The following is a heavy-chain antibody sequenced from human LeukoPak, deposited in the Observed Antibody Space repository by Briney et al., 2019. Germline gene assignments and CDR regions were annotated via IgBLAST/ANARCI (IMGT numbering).Heavy chain of an antibody. Sequence: GGSLRLSCAASGFTFNTYSMNWVRQAPGKGLEWVSYISSSSSTIYHADAVKGRFTISRDNAKNSLYLQMNSLRAEDTAVYYCARDSSPDYWGQGTLVTVSS. D-gene: IGHD6-13*01. CDR2: ISSSSSTI. J-gene: IGHJ4*02. V-gene: IGHV3-48*01. CDR3: ARDSSPDY. CDR1: GFTFNTYS.